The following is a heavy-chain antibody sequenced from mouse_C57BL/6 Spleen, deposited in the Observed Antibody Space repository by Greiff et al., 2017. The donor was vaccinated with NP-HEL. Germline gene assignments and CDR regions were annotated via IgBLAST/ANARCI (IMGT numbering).Heavy chain of an antibody. CDR3: ARGGTTVPFAY. Sequence: QVQLQQSGPELVKPGASVKLSCKASGYTFTSYDITWVKQRPGQGLEWIGWIFPRGGSTKYSEKLKGKATLTVDTSSSTAYMELHILTSEDSAVYFCARGGTTVPFAYWGQGTLVTVSA. V-gene: IGHV1-85*01. D-gene: IGHD1-1*01. J-gene: IGHJ3*01. CDR1: GYTFTSYD. CDR2: IFPRGGST.